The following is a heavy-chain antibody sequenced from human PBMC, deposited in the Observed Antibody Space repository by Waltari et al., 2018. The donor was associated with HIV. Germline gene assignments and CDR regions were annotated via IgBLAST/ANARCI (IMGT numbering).Heavy chain of an antibody. D-gene: IGHD2-8*02. J-gene: IGHJ5*02. CDR2: INHSGST. CDR3: ARAIRAGGVCCNWFDP. Sequence: QVQLQQWGAGLLKPSETLSLTCAVYGGSFSGYYWSWIRQPPGKGLEWIGEINHSGSTNYNPSLKSRVTISVDTSKNQFSLKLSSVTAADTAVYYCARAIRAGGVCCNWFDPWGQGTLVTVSS. CDR1: GGSFSGYY. V-gene: IGHV4-34*01.